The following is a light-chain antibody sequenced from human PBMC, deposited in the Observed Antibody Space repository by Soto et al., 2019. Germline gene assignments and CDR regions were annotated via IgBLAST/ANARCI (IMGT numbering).Light chain of an antibody. CDR3: KQYYTTPWT. J-gene: IGKJ1*01. Sequence: DIVMTQSPDSLALSLGERATINCKSSQSILYSSNNKNNLAWYQKKPGQPPRLLIYWASTRESGVPDRFSGGGSGTDSTLTISSLQAEDVAVYYCKQYYTTPWTFGQGTKGE. V-gene: IGKV4-1*01. CDR2: WAS. CDR1: QSILYSSNNKNN.